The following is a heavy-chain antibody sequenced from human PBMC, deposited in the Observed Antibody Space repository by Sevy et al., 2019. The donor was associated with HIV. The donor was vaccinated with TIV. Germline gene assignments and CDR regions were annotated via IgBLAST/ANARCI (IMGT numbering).Heavy chain of an antibody. CDR2: INPSGGST. J-gene: IGHJ5*02. D-gene: IGHD2-2*02. CDR3: ARGYCSSTSCYTGWFDP. CDR1: GYTFTSYY. V-gene: IGHV1-46*01. Sequence: ASVKVSCTASGYTFTSYYMHWVRQAPGQGLEWMGIINPSGGSTSYAQKFQGRVTMTRDTSTSTVYMELSSLRSEDTAVYYCARGYCSSTSCYTGWFDPWGQGTLVTVSS.